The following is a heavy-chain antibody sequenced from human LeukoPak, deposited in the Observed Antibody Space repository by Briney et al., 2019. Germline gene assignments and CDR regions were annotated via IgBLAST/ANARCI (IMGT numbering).Heavy chain of an antibody. CDR2: TYHSGNT. CDR3: ARGTYDSSGYYLFDY. CDR1: GGSISTNY. Sequence: PSETLSLTSTVSGGSISTNYWSWIRQPAGKGLEWIGRTYHSGNTNYSPSLESRVTMSADTSKNQFSLKLSSVTAADTAVYYCARGTYDSSGYYLFDYWGQGTLVTVSS. J-gene: IGHJ4*02. D-gene: IGHD3-22*01. V-gene: IGHV4-4*07.